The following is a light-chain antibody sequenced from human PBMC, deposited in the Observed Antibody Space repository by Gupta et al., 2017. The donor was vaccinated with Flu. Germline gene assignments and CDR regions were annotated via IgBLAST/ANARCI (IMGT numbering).Light chain of an antibody. CDR2: GAS. CDR3: QQYNNWPSWT. V-gene: IGKV3-15*01. J-gene: IGKJ1*01. CDR1: QSVSSN. Sequence: EIVMTQSPATLSVSPGERATLSCRASQSVSSNLAWYQQKPGQAPRLLIYGASTRATGIPARFSGSGSGTEFTLTISSLQSEDFAVYYCQQYNNWPSWTFGQGPKVAIK.